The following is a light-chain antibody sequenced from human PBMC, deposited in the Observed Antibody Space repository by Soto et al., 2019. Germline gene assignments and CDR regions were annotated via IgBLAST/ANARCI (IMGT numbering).Light chain of an antibody. J-gene: IGKJ1*01. Sequence: DIQMTQSPSSLSASVGDRLTITCRASQSISRYLNWYQHKPGKAPKLLIFNASTLKSGVPSRFGGSGFGTDFTLTIASLQPDDFATYYCQQYEAFSGTVGPGNKVDIK. CDR2: NAS. CDR3: QQYEAFSGT. CDR1: QSISRY. V-gene: IGKV1-5*01.